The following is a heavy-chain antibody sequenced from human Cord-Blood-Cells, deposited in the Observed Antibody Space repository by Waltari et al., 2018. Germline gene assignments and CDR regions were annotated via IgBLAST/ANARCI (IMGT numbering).Heavy chain of an antibody. CDR3: ARSYDSSGYYFDY. CDR2: ISYDGSNK. J-gene: IGHJ4*02. CDR1: GFTFSCYA. Sequence: QVQLVESGGGVVQPGRSLRLSCAASGFTFSCYAMHWVRPAPGKGLEWVAVISYDGSNKYYADSVKGRFTISRDNSKNTLYLQMNSLRAEDTAVYYCARSYDSSGYYFDYWGQGTLVTVSS. V-gene: IGHV3-30-3*01. D-gene: IGHD3-22*01.